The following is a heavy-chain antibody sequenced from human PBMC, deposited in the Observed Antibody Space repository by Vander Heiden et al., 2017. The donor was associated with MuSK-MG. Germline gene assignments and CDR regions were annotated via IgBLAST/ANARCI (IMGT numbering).Heavy chain of an antibody. CDR2: VFYTGTT. D-gene: IGHD2-2*01. CDR1: GGSISNSGYY. J-gene: IGHJ3*02. V-gene: IGHV4-39*07. CDR3: AKDLGAGVVADAFDN. Sequence: QLQLEESGPGLVKPSETLSLTCTVSGGSISNSGYYWGWIRQPPGKDLEYIGCVFYTGTTYYNPSLKSRVSISVDTSKNQFSINLISVTAADTAVYYCAKDLGAGVVADAFDNWGRGTLVTVYS.